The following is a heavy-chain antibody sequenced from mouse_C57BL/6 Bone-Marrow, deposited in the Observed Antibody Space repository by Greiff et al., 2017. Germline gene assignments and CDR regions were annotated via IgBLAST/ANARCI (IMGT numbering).Heavy chain of an antibody. CDR1: GYTFTSYW. J-gene: IGHJ3*01. D-gene: IGHD2-2*01. V-gene: IGHV1-52*01. CDR2: IDPSDSET. CDR3: AREGDGYDAWFAY. Sequence: QVQLQQPGAELVRPGSSVKLSCKASGYTFTSYWMHWVKQRPIQGLEWIGNIDPSDSETHYNQKFKDKATLTVDKSSSTAYMQLSSLTSEDSAVYYCAREGDGYDAWFAYWGQGTLVTVSA.